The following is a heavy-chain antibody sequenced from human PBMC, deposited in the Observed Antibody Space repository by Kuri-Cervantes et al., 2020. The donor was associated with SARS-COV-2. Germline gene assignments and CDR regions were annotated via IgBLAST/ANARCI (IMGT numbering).Heavy chain of an antibody. CDR1: GFTFSSYD. V-gene: IGHV3-23*01. J-gene: IGHJ4*02. Sequence: GESLKISCAASGFTFSSYDMHWVRQAPGKGLEWVSAISGSGGSTYYADSVKGRFTISRDNSKNTLYLQTNSLRVEDTAVYYCARDRVGVHDYWGQGTLVTVSS. D-gene: IGHD2-21*01. CDR3: ARDRVGVHDY. CDR2: ISGSGGST.